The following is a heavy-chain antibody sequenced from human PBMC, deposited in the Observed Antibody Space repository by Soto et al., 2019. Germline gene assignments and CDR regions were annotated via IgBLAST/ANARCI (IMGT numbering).Heavy chain of an antibody. D-gene: IGHD6-13*01. V-gene: IGHV1-18*01. CDR2: ISAYNGNT. J-gene: IGHJ4*02. CDR1: GYTFTSYG. CDR3: ARDKGSSWYVGGIPLGSFDY. Sequence: ASVKVSCKASGYTFTSYGISWVRQAPGQGLEWMGWISAYNGNTNYAQKLQGRVTMTTDTSTSTAYMELRSLRSDDTAVYYCARDKGSSWYVGGIPLGSFDYWGQGTLVTVSS.